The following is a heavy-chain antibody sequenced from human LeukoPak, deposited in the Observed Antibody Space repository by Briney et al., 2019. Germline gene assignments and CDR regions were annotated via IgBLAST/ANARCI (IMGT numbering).Heavy chain of an antibody. Sequence: ASVKVSCKASGYTFTSYYMHWVRPAPGQGLEWMGIINPSGGSTSYAQKFQGRVTMTRDTSTSTVYMELSSLRSEDTAVYYCATPKNRYENYYYGMDVWGQGTTVTVSS. D-gene: IGHD5-12*01. V-gene: IGHV1-46*01. CDR2: INPSGGST. CDR3: ATPKNRYENYYYGMDV. CDR1: GYTFTSYY. J-gene: IGHJ6*02.